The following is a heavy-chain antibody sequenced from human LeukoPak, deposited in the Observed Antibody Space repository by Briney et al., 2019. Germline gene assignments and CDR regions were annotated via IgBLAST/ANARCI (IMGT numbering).Heavy chain of an antibody. CDR1: GFTFSSYG. Sequence: GRSLRLSCAASGFTFSSYGMHWVRQAAGKGLEWVAVISYDGSNKYYADSVKGRFTISRDNSKNTLYLQMNSLRAEDTAVYYCAKDSLRFLEWLSSGPYGMDVWGQGTTVTVSS. CDR3: AKDSLRFLEWLSSGPYGMDV. V-gene: IGHV3-30*18. CDR2: ISYDGSNK. D-gene: IGHD3-3*01. J-gene: IGHJ6*02.